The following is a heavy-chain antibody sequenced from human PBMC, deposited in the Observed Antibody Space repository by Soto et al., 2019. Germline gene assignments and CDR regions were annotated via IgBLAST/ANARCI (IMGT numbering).Heavy chain of an antibody. D-gene: IGHD2-2*01. CDR2: ISYDGSNK. CDR3: ARDRDCSSTSCYYGMDV. Sequence: VGSLRLSCAASGFTFSSYAMHWVRQAPGKGLEWVAVISYDGSNKYYADSVKGRFTISRDNSKNTLYLQMNSLRAEDTAVYYCARDRDCSSTSCYYGMDVWGQGTTVTVSS. J-gene: IGHJ6*02. V-gene: IGHV3-30-3*01. CDR1: GFTFSSYA.